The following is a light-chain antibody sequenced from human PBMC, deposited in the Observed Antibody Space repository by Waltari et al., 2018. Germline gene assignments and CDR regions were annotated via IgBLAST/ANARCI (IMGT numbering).Light chain of an antibody. CDR1: QSISTY. CDR3: QQRSDWPSIT. CDR2: DAS. Sequence: EVVLTQSPATLSLSPGETATLSCRASQSISTYLAWYQHKPGQAPRPLIYDASNRATGIPDRFSGSGSGTDFTLTISSLEPEDFVVYYCQQRSDWPSITVGQGTRLEIK. V-gene: IGKV3-11*01. J-gene: IGKJ5*01.